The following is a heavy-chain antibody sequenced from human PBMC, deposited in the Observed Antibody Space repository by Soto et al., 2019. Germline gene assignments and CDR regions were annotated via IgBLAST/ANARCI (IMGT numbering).Heavy chain of an antibody. CDR3: ARDSGRAARRLDY. CDR2: IYYSGST. Sequence: QVQLQESGPGLVKPSQTLSITCTVSGGSISSGDYYWSWIRQPPGKGLEWIGYIYYSGSTYYNPSLKSRVTISVDTSKNQFSLKLSSVTAADTALYYCARDSGRAARRLDYWGQGTLVTVSS. CDR1: GGSISSGDYY. D-gene: IGHD6-6*01. V-gene: IGHV4-30-4*01. J-gene: IGHJ4*02.